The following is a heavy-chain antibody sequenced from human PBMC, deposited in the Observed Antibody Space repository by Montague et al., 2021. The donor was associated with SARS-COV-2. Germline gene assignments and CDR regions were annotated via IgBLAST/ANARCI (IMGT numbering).Heavy chain of an antibody. V-gene: IGHV4-39*07. J-gene: IGHJ6*02. D-gene: IGHD6-13*01. Sequence: SETLSLTCTVSGGSISSSSYYWGWIRQPPGKGLEWIGSIYYSGSTYYNPPLKSRVTISVDTSENQFSLKLSSVTAADTAVYYCARVGRQQLVRLSGMDVWGQGTTVTVSS. CDR3: ARVGRQQLVRLSGMDV. CDR1: GGSISSSSYY. CDR2: IYYSGST.